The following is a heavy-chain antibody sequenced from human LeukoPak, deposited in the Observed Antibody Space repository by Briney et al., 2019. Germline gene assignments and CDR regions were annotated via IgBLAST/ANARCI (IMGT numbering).Heavy chain of an antibody. CDR3: ARDSLRYYDSSGYYVYFDY. CDR1: GGTFSSYA. D-gene: IGHD3-22*01. J-gene: IGHJ4*02. V-gene: IGHV1-69*10. CDR2: IIPILGIA. Sequence: VKVSCKASGGTFSSYAISWVRQAPGQGLEWMGRIIPILGIANYAQKFQGRVTITADKSTSTAYMELGSLRSEDTAVYYCARDSLRYYDSSGYYVYFDYWGQGTLVTVSS.